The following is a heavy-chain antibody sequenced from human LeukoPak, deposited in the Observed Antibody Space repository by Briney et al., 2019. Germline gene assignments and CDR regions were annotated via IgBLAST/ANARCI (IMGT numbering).Heavy chain of an antibody. J-gene: IGHJ4*02. CDR1: GGTFSSYA. V-gene: IGHV1-69*13. Sequence: HGASVKVSCKASGGTFSSYAISWVRQAPGQGLEWMGGIIPIFDTANYAQKFQGRVTITADESTSTAYMELSSLKSEDTAVYYCARDGVGATKRGAFDYWGQGTLVTVSS. CDR3: ARDGVGATKRGAFDY. CDR2: IIPIFDTA. D-gene: IGHD1-26*01.